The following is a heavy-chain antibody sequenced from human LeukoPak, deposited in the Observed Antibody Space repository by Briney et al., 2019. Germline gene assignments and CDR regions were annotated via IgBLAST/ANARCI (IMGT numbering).Heavy chain of an antibody. D-gene: IGHD2-2*01. J-gene: IGHJ4*02. V-gene: IGHV3-30-3*01. CDR3: AAGSSVDCSRTSCPPTDY. Sequence: GGSLRPSCAASGFTFINSAMHWVRQAPGKGLEWVALISFDGTNKYYADSVKGRFTISRDNSKNTVYVQMSSLRGDDSGVYYCAAGSSVDCSRTSCPPTDYWGQGTLVTVSS. CDR2: ISFDGTNK. CDR1: GFTFINSA.